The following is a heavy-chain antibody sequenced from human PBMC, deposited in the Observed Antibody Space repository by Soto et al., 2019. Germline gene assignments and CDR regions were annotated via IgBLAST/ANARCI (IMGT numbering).Heavy chain of an antibody. CDR1: GFTFGDYA. D-gene: IGHD5-18*01. CDR2: IRSKAHGGTT. Sequence: GGSLRLSCTASGFTFGDYAMSWFRQAPGKGLEWVGFIRSKAHGGTTEYAASVKGRFTISRDDSKSIAYLQMNSLKTEDTAVYYCTRVLVGYSYGYGAQIYYYYGMDVWGQGTTVTVSS. CDR3: TRVLVGYSYGYGAQIYYYYGMDV. J-gene: IGHJ6*02. V-gene: IGHV3-49*03.